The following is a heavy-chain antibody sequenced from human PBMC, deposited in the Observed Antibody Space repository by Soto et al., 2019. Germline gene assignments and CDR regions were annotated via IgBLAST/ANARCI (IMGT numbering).Heavy chain of an antibody. V-gene: IGHV3-48*01. D-gene: IGHD3-10*01. CDR2: ISSSSSTI. CDR1: GFTFSSYS. Sequence: GGSLRISCAASGFTFSSYSMNWVRQAPGKGLKWVKYISSSSSTIYYADTVKGRFTISRENSKNTLYLQMKSLRVEDTAVYYCVKSDHYYGSGSYSIWGFDYWGQGTLVNVSS. J-gene: IGHJ4*02. CDR3: VKSDHYYGSGSYSIWGFDY.